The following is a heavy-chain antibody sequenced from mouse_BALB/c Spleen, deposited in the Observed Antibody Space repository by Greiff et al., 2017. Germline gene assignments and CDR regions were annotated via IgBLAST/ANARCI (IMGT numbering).Heavy chain of an antibody. J-gene: IGHJ2*01. Sequence: EVKLVESGGGLVQPGGSRKLSCAASGFTFSSFGMHWVRQAPEKGLEWVAYISSGSSTIYYADTVKGRFTISRDNPKNTLFLQMSSLRSEDTAMYYCARENYLDYWGQGTTLTVSS. CDR2: ISSGSSTI. V-gene: IGHV5-17*02. CDR3: ARENYLDY. D-gene: IGHD1-1*02. CDR1: GFTFSSFG.